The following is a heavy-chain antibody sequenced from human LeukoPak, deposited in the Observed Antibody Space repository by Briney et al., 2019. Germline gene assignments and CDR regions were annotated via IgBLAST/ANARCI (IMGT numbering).Heavy chain of an antibody. CDR1: GGSISSGSYY. J-gene: IGHJ4*02. CDR2: IYTGGST. D-gene: IGHD3-16*02. Sequence: SETLSLTCTVSGGSISSGSYYWSWIRQPAGKGLEWIGRIYTGGSTNYNPSLKSRVTISVDTSKNQFSLKLSSVTAADTAVYYCARDSGGITFGGVIVWGQGTLVTVSS. V-gene: IGHV4-61*02. CDR3: ARDSGGITFGGVIV.